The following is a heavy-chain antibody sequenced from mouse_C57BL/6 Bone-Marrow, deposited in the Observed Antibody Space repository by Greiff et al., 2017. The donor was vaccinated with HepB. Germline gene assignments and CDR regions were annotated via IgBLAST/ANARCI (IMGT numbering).Heavy chain of an antibody. CDR1: GFTFSDYG. J-gene: IGHJ4*01. Sequence: EVKLMESGGGLVKPGGSLKLSCAASGFTFSDYGMHWVRQAPEKGLEWVAYISSGSSTIYYADTVKGRFTISRDNAKNTLFLQMTSLRSEDTAMYYCATYDGSSSSYYAMDYWGQGTSVTVSS. CDR2: ISSGSSTI. CDR3: ATYDGSSSSYYAMDY. D-gene: IGHD1-1*01. V-gene: IGHV5-17*01.